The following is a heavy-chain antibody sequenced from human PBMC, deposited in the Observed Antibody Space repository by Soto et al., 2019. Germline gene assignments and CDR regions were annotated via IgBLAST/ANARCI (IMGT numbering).Heavy chain of an antibody. CDR1: GFTFSSYS. CDR3: ARDRHSSWGVYYNYGMDV. CDR2: ISSSSSYI. Sequence: GGSLRLSCAASGFTFSSYSMNWVRQAPGKGLEWVSSISSSSSYIYYANSVKGRFTISRDNAKNSLYLQMNSLRAEDTAVYYCARDRHSSWGVYYNYGMDVWGQGTTVTVSS. V-gene: IGHV3-21*01. D-gene: IGHD6-13*01. J-gene: IGHJ6*02.